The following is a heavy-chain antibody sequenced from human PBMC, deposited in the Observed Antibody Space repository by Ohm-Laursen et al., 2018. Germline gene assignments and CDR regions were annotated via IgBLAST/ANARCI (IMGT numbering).Heavy chain of an antibody. D-gene: IGHD6-13*01. CDR3: ARVGTIAAAGTLDY. CDR2: ISSSGGTI. Sequence: GSLRLSCAASGFTFSDYYMSWIRQPPGKGLEWVSYISSSGGTISYADSVKGRFTISRDNAQTSLYLQMNSLRAEDTAVYYCARVGTIAAAGTLDYWGQGALVTVSS. CDR1: GFTFSDYY. J-gene: IGHJ4*02. V-gene: IGHV3-11*01.